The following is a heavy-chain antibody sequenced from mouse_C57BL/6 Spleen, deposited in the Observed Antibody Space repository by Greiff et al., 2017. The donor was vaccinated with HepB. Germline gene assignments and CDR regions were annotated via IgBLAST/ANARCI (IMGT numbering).Heavy chain of an antibody. CDR3: AKKNDWYFDV. J-gene: IGHJ1*03. CDR2: IGTSDSYT. CDR1: GYTFTSYS. Sequence: VQLQQSGAELVKPGASVKLSCTASGYTFTSYSMQWVKQRPGQGLEWIGAIGTSDSYTNYNHKFKGKATLTVDTSSSTVYMQLSSLTSEDSAVYYCAKKNDWYFDVWGTGTTVTVSS. V-gene: IGHV1-50*01.